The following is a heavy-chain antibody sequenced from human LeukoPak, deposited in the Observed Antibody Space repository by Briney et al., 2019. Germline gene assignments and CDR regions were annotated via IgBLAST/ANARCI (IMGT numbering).Heavy chain of an antibody. CDR1: GVTISGYY. V-gene: IGHV4-59*08. CDR3: AGYATTVTTNDY. CDR2: IYYSGST. D-gene: IGHD4-17*01. Sequence: SETLSLTCTVSGVTISGYYWSWIRQPPGKGLEWIGFIYYSGSTNYNPSLKSRVTISVDTSKNQFSLKLSSVSAADTAVYYCAGYATTVTTNDYWVQGTLVTVSS. J-gene: IGHJ4*02.